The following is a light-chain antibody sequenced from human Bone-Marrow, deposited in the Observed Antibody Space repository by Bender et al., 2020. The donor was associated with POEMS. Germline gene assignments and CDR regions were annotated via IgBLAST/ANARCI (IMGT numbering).Light chain of an antibody. V-gene: IGLV2-14*02. CDR2: EVT. CDR1: SSDVGTYNL. J-gene: IGLJ3*02. Sequence: QSALTQPASVSGSPGQSITISCTGSSSDVGTYNLVSWYQQRPGKAPQLIIYEVTKRPSGVSARFAGSKSGNTASLTISGLQTEDEADYYCSSYTSSTWVFGGGTKLTVL. CDR3: SSYTSSTWV.